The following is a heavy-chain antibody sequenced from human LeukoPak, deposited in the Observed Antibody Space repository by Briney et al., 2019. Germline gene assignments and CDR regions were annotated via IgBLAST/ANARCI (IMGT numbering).Heavy chain of an antibody. CDR1: GFTFSNYW. CDR3: ARDADRGGDLDY. J-gene: IGHJ4*02. D-gene: IGHD3-10*01. CDR2: IKKDGSDK. V-gene: IGHV3-7*01. Sequence: PGGSLRLSCAASGFTFSNYWMSWVRQTPGKGLERVAHIKKDGSDKYYVDSVKGRFTISRDNAKESLYLQMNSLRVEDTAVYYCARDADRGGDLDYWGQGTLVTVSS.